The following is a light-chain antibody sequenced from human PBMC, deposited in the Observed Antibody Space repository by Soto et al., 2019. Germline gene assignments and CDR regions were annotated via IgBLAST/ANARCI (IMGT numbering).Light chain of an antibody. CDR3: QQYNTYWT. V-gene: IGKV1-5*03. J-gene: IGKJ1*01. CDR1: QSIYDW. CDR2: KAS. Sequence: DIQMTQSPSTLSASVGDRVTITCRASQSIYDWLAWYQQKPGKAPKLRIYKASNLESGVPSRFSGSASGTEFTLTISSLQPDDFATYYCQQYNTYWTFGQGTKVEIK.